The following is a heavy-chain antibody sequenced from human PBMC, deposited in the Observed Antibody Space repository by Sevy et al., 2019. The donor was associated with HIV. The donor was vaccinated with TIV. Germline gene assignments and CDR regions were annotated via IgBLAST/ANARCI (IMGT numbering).Heavy chain of an antibody. J-gene: IGHJ3*02. D-gene: IGHD3-10*01. CDR1: GFTFSKYG. CDR2: IRFDGSTK. V-gene: IGHV3-30*02. CDR3: AKGLGMIQGALLSDDT. Sequence: GGSLRLSCTASGFTFSKYGMHWIRQTPGKGLEWVSFIRFDGSTKYYGASVKGRFTISRDNSKNTVYLQMNSLRPEDTAFYYCAKGLGMIQGALLSDDTWGQWTMVTVSS.